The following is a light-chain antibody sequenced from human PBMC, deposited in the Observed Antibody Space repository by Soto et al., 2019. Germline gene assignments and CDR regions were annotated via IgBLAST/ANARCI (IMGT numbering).Light chain of an antibody. J-gene: IGKJ5*01. CDR2: GAS. CDR3: QHYAHYSPIT. Sequence: EIEMTQSPATVSVSPGERATLSCRASQSVSSKLAWYQQRPGQAPRLLISGASSRATGIPDRFSGSGSGTDFTLTISRLEPEDFALYYCQHYAHYSPITFGQGARLEI. V-gene: IGKV3-20*01. CDR1: QSVSSK.